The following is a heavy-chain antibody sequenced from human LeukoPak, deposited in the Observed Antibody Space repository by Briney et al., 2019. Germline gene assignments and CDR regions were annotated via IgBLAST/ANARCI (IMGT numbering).Heavy chain of an antibody. CDR1: GYSVSSNSAA. V-gene: IGHV6-1*01. J-gene: IGHJ4*02. D-gene: IGHD5-18*01. CDR3: AREVDTAMGTFDY. CDR2: TYCRSKWYN. Sequence: SQTLSLTCAISGYSVSSNSAAWDWIRQSPSRGLEWLGRTYCRSKWYNDYAVSVISRITINPDTSKNQFSLQLNSVTPEDAAVYYCAREVDTAMGTFDYWGQGTLVTVSS.